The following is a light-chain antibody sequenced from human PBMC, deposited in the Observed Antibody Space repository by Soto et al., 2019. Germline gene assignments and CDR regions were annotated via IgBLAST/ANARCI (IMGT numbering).Light chain of an antibody. Sequence: DIQMTQSPSSLSASVGDRVTITCRASQSIRSYLNWYQQERGKAPKLLTYGASSLQSGVPSRFSGSGSGTDFTLTISSLQPEDFATYYCQQSYNIPRTFGQGTKVDIK. V-gene: IGKV1-39*01. CDR3: QQSYNIPRT. J-gene: IGKJ1*01. CDR2: GAS. CDR1: QSIRSY.